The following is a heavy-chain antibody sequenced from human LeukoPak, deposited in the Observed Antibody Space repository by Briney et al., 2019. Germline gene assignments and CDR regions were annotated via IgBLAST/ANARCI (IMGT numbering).Heavy chain of an antibody. CDR1: GFTFSSYA. V-gene: IGHV3-64*01. J-gene: IGHJ4*02. D-gene: IGHD6-19*01. CDR2: ISSNGGST. CDR3: AREGSIAVAFDD. Sequence: GGSLRLSCAASGFTFSSYAMRWVRQAPGKGLEYVSAISSNGGSTYYANSVKGRFTISRDNSKNTLYLQMDSLRAEDMAVYYCAREGSIAVAFDDWGQGTLVTVSS.